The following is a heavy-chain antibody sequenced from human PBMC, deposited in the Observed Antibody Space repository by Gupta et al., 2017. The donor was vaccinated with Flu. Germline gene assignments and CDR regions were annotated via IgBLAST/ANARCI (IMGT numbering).Heavy chain of an antibody. CDR2: ISWNSDTI. CDR3: AKGHFGYTYEYFDY. D-gene: IGHD5-24*01. CDR1: GFTFDDYA. Sequence: EVQLVESGGGLVQPGRSLRPSCAASGFTFDDYAMHWVRLCPGKGLEWVSGISWNSDTINYADSVKGRFTISRDNAKNSLFLQMNSLRTEDTALYYCAKGHFGYTYEYFDYWGQGTLVTVSS. V-gene: IGHV3-9*01. J-gene: IGHJ4*02.